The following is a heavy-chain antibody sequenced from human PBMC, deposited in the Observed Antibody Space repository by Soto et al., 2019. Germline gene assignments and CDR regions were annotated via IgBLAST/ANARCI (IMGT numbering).Heavy chain of an antibody. J-gene: IGHJ4*02. CDR1: GFIFSNYA. CDR3: AKKTTDSSGYSDY. V-gene: IGHV3-23*01. Sequence: GGSLRLSCAASGFIFSNYAMSWVRQAPGKGLEWVSGISGSGGSTYNADSVKGRFTISRDNSKNTMYMQMSSLRAEDTAVYYCAKKTTDSSGYSDYWGQGTLVTVSS. D-gene: IGHD4-17*01. CDR2: ISGSGGST.